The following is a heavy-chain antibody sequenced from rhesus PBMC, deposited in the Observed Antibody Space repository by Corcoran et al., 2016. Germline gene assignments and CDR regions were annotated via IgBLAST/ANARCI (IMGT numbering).Heavy chain of an antibody. CDR1: GDSISRNF. Sequence: QLQLQESGPGLVKPSETLSLTCAASGDSISRNFWSWIRQPPGKGLEWIGRISGSSGNTDFNPSLKSRVTISRDTSKNQFSLKMSSVTAADTAVYFCARDGGFEYSGYSYYFDYWGQGVLVTVSS. CDR3: ARDGGFEYSGYSYYFDY. J-gene: IGHJ4*01. V-gene: IGHV4-173*01. D-gene: IGHD5-24*01. CDR2: ISGSSGNT.